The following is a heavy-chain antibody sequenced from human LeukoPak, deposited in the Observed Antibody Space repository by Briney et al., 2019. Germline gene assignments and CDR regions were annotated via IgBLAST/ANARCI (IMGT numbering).Heavy chain of an antibody. CDR2: ISAYNGNT. Sequence: ASVKVSCKASGYTFTSYGISWVRQAPGQGLEWMGWISAYNGNTNYAQKFQGRVTMTTDTSTSTAYMELRSLRSDDTAVYYCARDLDRGYSYGLVPPDFDYWGQGTLVTVSS. CDR3: ARDLDRGYSYGLVPPDFDY. D-gene: IGHD5-18*01. CDR1: GYTFTSYG. V-gene: IGHV1-18*01. J-gene: IGHJ4*02.